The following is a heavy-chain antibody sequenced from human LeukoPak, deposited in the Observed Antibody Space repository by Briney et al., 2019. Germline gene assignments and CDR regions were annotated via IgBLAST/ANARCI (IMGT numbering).Heavy chain of an antibody. J-gene: IGHJ4*02. CDR1: GYTFTSYY. D-gene: IGHD1-26*01. CDR2: INPNSGGT. V-gene: IGHV1-2*04. Sequence: GASVKVSCKASGYTFTSYYMHWVRQAPGQGLEWMGWINPNSGGTNYAQKFQGWVTMTRDTSISTAYMELSRLRSDDTAVYYCAREVGATTPYFDYWGQGTLVTVSS. CDR3: AREVGATTPYFDY.